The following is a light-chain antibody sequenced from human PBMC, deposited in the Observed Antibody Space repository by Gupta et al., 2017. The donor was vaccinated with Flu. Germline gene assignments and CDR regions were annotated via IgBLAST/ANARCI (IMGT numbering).Light chain of an antibody. V-gene: IGKV1-33*01. CDR3: QQNHDLPT. CDR1: QDIGNY. CDR2: DAS. J-gene: IGKJ4*01. Sequence: SPSSLSASVGDRVTITCQASQDIGNYLNWYHQKPGKAPKVLIYDASNLDTGVPSRFSGRGSGTDFSLTISSLQLEDIGIYYCQQNHDLPTFGGGTKVEI.